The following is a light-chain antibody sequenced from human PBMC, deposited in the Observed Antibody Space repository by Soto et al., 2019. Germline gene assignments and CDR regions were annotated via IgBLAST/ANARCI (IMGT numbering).Light chain of an antibody. Sequence: QSVLTQPPSASGTPGQRVTISCSGSSSNIGSNTVNWYQQLPGTAPKLLIYSNNQRPSGVPDRFSSSKSGNSASLAISGLQSEDEADYYCAAWDDSLNGFGVFGGGTKLTVL. V-gene: IGLV1-44*01. CDR2: SNN. J-gene: IGLJ3*02. CDR1: SSNIGSNT. CDR3: AAWDDSLNGFGV.